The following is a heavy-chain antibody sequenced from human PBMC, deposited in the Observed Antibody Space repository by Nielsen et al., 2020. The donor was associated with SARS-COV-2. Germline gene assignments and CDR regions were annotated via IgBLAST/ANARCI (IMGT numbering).Heavy chain of an antibody. CDR3: SREASWYDNYKYGMDV. J-gene: IGHJ6*02. V-gene: IGHV4-31*03. D-gene: IGHD5-12*01. Sequence: SETLSLTCTVSGASISSGGYFWSWIRQHPGKGLEWIGYIYFTGRTSYNPSLKSRVAMSVDTSKNQFSLDLKSVTAADTAVYYCSREASWYDNYKYGMDVWGLGATVTVAS. CDR2: IYFTGRT. CDR1: GASISSGGYF.